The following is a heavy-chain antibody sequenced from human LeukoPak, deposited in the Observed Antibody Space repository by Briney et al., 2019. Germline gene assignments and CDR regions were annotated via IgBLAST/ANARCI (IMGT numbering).Heavy chain of an antibody. Sequence: GGSLRLSCAASGFTFSSYSMNWVRQAPGKGLEWVSSISSSSSYIYYADSVKGRFTISRDNAKNSLYLQRNSLRAEDTAVYYCARIGPHVLRYFDCWGQGTLVTVSS. CDR1: GFTFSSYS. D-gene: IGHD3-9*01. CDR3: ARIGPHVLRYFDC. V-gene: IGHV3-21*01. J-gene: IGHJ4*02. CDR2: ISSSSSYI.